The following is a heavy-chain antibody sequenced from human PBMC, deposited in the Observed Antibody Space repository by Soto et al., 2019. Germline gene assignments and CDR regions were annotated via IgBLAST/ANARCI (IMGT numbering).Heavy chain of an antibody. V-gene: IGHV3-23*01. CDR1: GFTFSSYA. Sequence: VQLLESGGGLIQPGGSLRLSCVASGFTFSSYAMNWVRQGPGTGLEWVAVIDSDAGKTYYAHAVKGRFSISRDNSKNTLFLQMNSLRVEDTATYYCVKAGYTSGLLWGQGTLVTV. J-gene: IGHJ4*02. CDR3: VKAGYTSGLL. D-gene: IGHD6-25*01. CDR2: IDSDAGKT.